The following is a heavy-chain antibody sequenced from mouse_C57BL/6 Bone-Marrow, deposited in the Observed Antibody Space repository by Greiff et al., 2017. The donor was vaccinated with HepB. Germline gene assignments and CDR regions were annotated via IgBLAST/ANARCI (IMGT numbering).Heavy chain of an antibody. V-gene: IGHV5-16*01. CDR3: ARDDGGWDY. J-gene: IGHJ2*01. Sequence: EVKLVESEGGLVQPGSSMKLSCTASGFTFSDYYMAWVRQVPEKGLEWVANINYDGSSTYYLDSLKSRFIISRDNAKNILYLQMSSLKSEDTATYYCARDDGGWDYWGQGTTLTVSS. CDR2: INYDGSST. D-gene: IGHD1-1*02. CDR1: GFTFSDYY.